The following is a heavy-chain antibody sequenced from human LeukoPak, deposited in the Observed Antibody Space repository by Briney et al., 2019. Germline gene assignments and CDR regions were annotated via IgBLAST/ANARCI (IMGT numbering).Heavy chain of an antibody. Sequence: SETLSLTCTVSGGSISNYYWSWIRQPPGKGLEWIGYIYYSGSTNYNPSLKSRVTISVDTSKNQFSLKLNSVTAADTAVYYCARRPAVTAFDYWGQGTLVTVSS. J-gene: IGHJ4*02. CDR1: GGSISNYY. D-gene: IGHD5-18*01. CDR2: IYYSGST. V-gene: IGHV4-59*01. CDR3: ARRPAVTAFDY.